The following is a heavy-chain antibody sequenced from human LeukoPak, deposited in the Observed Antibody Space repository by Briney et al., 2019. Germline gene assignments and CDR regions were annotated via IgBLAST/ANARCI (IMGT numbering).Heavy chain of an antibody. Sequence: GGSLRLSCVASGITFKRYWMHWVRQAPGKGLVWVASINFDGSVKTYADSVKGQFTISRDNAKNTLYVQMNSLTAEDTAVYYCATEGPHNFDYWGLGTLVTVSS. CDR2: INFDGSVK. V-gene: IGHV3-74*01. J-gene: IGHJ4*02. CDR1: GITFKRYW. CDR3: ATEGPHNFDY.